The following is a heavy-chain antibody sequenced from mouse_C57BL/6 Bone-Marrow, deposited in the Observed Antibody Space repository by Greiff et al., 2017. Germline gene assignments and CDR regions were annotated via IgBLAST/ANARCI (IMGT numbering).Heavy chain of an antibody. J-gene: IGHJ1*03. CDR1: GYTFTSYW. V-gene: IGHV1-69*01. CDR2: IDPSDSYT. Sequence: QVQLQQPGAELVMPGASVKLSCKASGYTFTSYWMHWVKQRPGQGLEWIGEIDPSDSYTNYNQKFKGKSTLTVDKSSSTAYMQLSSLTSEDSAVYYCAREGYYGSSYHFYWYFDVWGTGTTVTVSS. D-gene: IGHD1-1*01. CDR3: AREGYYGSSYHFYWYFDV.